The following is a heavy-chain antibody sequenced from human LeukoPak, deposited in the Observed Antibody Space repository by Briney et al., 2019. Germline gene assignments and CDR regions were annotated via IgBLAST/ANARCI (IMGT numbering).Heavy chain of an antibody. D-gene: IGHD3-22*01. CDR1: GGSVSSSNYY. V-gene: IGHV4-39*07. CDR3: AVYYYDSSGPLGDY. Sequence: SETLSLTCTASGGSVSSSNYYWGWIRQPPGKGLEWIGSIYYSGNTYYNPSLKSRVTMSMDTSQNQFSLKLSSVTAADTAVYYCAVYYYDSSGPLGDYWGQGTLVTVSS. J-gene: IGHJ4*02. CDR2: IYYSGNT.